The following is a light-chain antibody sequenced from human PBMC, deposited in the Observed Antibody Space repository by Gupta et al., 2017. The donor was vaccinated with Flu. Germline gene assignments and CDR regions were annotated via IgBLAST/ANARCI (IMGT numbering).Light chain of an antibody. J-gene: IGLJ3*02. CDR3: CSYAGSSIRV. CDR1: SSDVGSYNL. V-gene: IGLV2-23*01. CDR2: EGS. Sequence: QSALTQPASVSGSPGRSIPISCTGTSSDVGSYNLVSWYQQNPGKAHKLMIYEGSKRPAGVSSRFSGSKSGNTASLTISGLQAEGEADYYGCSYAGSSIRVFGGGTKRTVL.